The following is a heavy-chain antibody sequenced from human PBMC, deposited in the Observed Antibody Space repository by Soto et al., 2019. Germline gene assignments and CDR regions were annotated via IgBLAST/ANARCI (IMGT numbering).Heavy chain of an antibody. CDR3: APFPPHGMDV. J-gene: IGHJ6*02. CDR1: GFTFSSYE. CDR2: ISSSGSTI. Sequence: LRLSCAASGFTFSSYEMNWVRQAPGKGLEWVSYISSSGSTIYYADSVKGRFTISRDNAKNSLYLQMNSLRAEDTAVYYCAPFPPHGMDVWGQGTTVTVSS. V-gene: IGHV3-48*03.